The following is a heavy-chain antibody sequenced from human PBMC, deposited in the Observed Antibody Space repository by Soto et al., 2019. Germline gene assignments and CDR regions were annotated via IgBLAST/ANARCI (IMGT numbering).Heavy chain of an antibody. CDR3: ARGRGYCSSTSCYNPYYYYGMDV. J-gene: IGHJ6*04. Sequence: LSLTCAVYGGSFSVYYWSWIRQPPGKGLEWIGEINHSGSTNYNPSLKSRVTISVDTSKNQFSLKLSSVTAADTAVYYCARGRGYCSSTSCYNPYYYYGMDVWGKGTTVTVSS. CDR1: GGSFSVYY. D-gene: IGHD2-2*02. V-gene: IGHV4-34*01. CDR2: INHSGST.